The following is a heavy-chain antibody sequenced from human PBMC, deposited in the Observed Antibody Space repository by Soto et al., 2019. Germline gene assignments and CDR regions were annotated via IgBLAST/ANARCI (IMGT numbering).Heavy chain of an antibody. CDR3: ARVGGELLCQCYFDY. J-gene: IGHJ4*02. V-gene: IGHV3-11*06. CDR1: GFSFNDHY. Sequence: QVQLVESGGDLVKPGGSLRLSCAASGFSFNDHYMSWIRQAPGKGLEWISYINTSGRYTNYADSVKGRFTISRDNAKNSLYLQMNSLRAEDTAVYYCARVGGELLCQCYFDYWGRGTRVTVSS. D-gene: IGHD3-10*01. CDR2: INTSGRYT.